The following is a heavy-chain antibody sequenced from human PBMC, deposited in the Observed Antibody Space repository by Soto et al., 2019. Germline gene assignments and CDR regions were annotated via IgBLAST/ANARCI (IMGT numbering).Heavy chain of an antibody. CDR2: IIPIFGTA. V-gene: IGHV1-69*01. Sequence: QVQLVQSGAEVKKPGSSVKVSCKASGGTFSSYAISWVRQAPGQGLEWMGGIIPIFGTANYAQKFQGRVTITADESTSTAYMELSSLRSEDTAVYXXXXESGYYGSGSHNWFDPWGQGTLVXVXS. CDR1: GGTFSSYA. J-gene: IGHJ5*02. D-gene: IGHD3-10*01. CDR3: XXESGYYGSGSHNWFDP.